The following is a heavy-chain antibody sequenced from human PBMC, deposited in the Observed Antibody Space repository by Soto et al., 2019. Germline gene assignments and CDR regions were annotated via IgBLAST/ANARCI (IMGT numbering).Heavy chain of an antibody. V-gene: IGHV3-23*01. J-gene: IGHJ4*02. D-gene: IGHD1-26*01. CDR2: LSNTGRRT. CDR1: VFPFGANA. CDR3: ASVMGATQGSFDN. Sequence: GGSLRLSCVVSVFPFGANAMSWVRQAPGKGLEWVSGLSNTGRRTSYADSVKGRFNISRDNSENTVYLQMNSLRVEDTAVYYCASVMGATQGSFDNRCQGTFVTVS.